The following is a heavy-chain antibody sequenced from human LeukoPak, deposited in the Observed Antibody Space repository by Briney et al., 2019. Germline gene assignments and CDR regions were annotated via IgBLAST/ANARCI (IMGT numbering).Heavy chain of an antibody. D-gene: IGHD2-21*02. J-gene: IGHJ4*02. V-gene: IGHV3-23*01. CDR3: AKAISIVVLTAIPR. CDR1: GFTFSNYA. CDR2: ISGSGGRT. Sequence: HPGGSLSLSCAASGFTFSNYAMSGVRQAPGKGLEGVSGISGSGGRTYSTGSVKSRYSISRDNTKNTLYIQISIVRAEDTAVYFCAKAISIVVLTAIPRWGQGTLVTVSS.